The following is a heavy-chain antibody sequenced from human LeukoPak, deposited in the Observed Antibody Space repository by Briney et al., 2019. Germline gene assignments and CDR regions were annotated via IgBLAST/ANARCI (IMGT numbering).Heavy chain of an antibody. Sequence: PGGSLRLSCAASGFTFSSYAMHWVRQAPGKGLEYVSAISSNGGSTYYANSVKGRFTISRDNSKNTLYLQMGSPRAEDMAVYYCARSGDDYSNYYPDYWGQGTLVTVSS. CDR1: GFTFSSYA. V-gene: IGHV3-64*01. CDR3: ARSGDDYSNYYPDY. CDR2: ISSNGGST. D-gene: IGHD4-11*01. J-gene: IGHJ4*02.